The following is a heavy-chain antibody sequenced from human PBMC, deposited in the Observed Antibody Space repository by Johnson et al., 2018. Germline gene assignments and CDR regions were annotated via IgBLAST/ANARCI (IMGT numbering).Heavy chain of an antibody. CDR3: AKDLTTVTASSYYYYMDV. D-gene: IGHD4-17*01. J-gene: IGHJ6*03. Sequence: VQLVESGGGLVQPGGSLRLSCAASGFTFSTYAMSWVRQAPGKGLECVSTISGSESRTYYADSVKGRFTISRDSSKNTLYLQMNSLRAEDTAVYYCAKDLTTVTASSYYYYMDVWGKGATVTVSS. CDR2: ISGSESRT. CDR1: GFTFSTYA. V-gene: IGHV3-23*04.